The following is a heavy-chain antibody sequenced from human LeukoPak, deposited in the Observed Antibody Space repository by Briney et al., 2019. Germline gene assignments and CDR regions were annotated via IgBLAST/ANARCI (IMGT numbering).Heavy chain of an antibody. CDR2: ISDGGST. CDR3: ARASTTFDD. J-gene: IGHJ4*02. V-gene: IGHV4-59*01. Sequence: SETLSLTCSVSGGSITSYYWTWIRQPPGKGLEWIGYISDGGSTNYNASLKSRVSISIDTSKNQFSLKLSSVTAADTAVYFRARASTTFDDWGQGTLVTVSS. D-gene: IGHD1-14*01. CDR1: GGSITSYY.